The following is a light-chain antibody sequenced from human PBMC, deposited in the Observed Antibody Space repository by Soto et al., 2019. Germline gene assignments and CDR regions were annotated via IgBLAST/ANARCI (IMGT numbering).Light chain of an antibody. CDR2: AAS. J-gene: IGKJ5*01. V-gene: IGKV1-9*01. Sequence: DIQMTQSPSSLSSSVADRVTITCRASQSISSYLAWYQQKPGKAPKLLIYAASTLQSVVPSTFSGGGSETECTLTISRLQPDDFATYFCPSRAFGQGTRRDIK. CDR1: QSISSY. CDR3: PSRA.